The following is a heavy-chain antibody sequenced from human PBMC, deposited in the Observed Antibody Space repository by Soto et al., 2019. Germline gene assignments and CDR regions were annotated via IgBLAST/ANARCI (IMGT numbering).Heavy chain of an antibody. CDR3: VRAGYSGSYAAF. CDR2: ISFDGSKT. J-gene: IGHJ4*02. D-gene: IGHD1-26*01. V-gene: IGHV3-30*03. CDR1: GSTFSNYD. Sequence: QVQLVQSGGGVVQPGRSLSLSCEASGSTFSNYDMDWVRQAPGKGLEWVAIISFDGSKTYYADSVKGRFTIFRDNSKTTLFLQMNSLRPDDTATYYCVRAGYSGSYAAFWGQGSLVTVSS.